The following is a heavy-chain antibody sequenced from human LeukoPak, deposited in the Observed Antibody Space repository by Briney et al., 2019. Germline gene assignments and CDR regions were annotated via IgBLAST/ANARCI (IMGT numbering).Heavy chain of an antibody. CDR1: GGSISVYY. CDR3: ARDRELGY. CDR2: IYNSGST. V-gene: IGHV4-59*01. D-gene: IGHD3-10*01. Sequence: TSETPSLTCTVSGGSISVYYWSWIRQPPGKGPESIGYIYNSGSTNYNPSLKSRLTISVDTSKNQFSLKLSSVTAADTAVYYCARDRELGYWGQGTLVTVSS. J-gene: IGHJ4*02.